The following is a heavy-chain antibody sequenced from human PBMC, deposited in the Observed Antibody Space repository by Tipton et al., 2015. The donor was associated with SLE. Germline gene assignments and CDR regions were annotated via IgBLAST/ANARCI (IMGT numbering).Heavy chain of an antibody. CDR1: GYSITYDHN. Sequence: TPSLTCAVSGYSITYDHNWGWIRQPPGKGLEWVGSIHHSGKTYYNPSLKSRVTMSVDTSKNHLSLNLSSVTAADTAVYYCARDGFDYWGQGTLVTVSS. V-gene: IGHV4-38-2*02. CDR3: ARDGFDY. CDR2: IHHSGKT. J-gene: IGHJ4*02.